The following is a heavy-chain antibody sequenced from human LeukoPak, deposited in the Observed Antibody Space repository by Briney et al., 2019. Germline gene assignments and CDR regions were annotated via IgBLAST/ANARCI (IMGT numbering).Heavy chain of an antibody. V-gene: IGHV3-21*01. CDR2: ISSSSSYI. CDR1: GFTFSSYS. Sequence: GGSLRLSCAASGFTFSSYSMNWVRQAPGKGLEWVSSISSSSSYIYYADPVKGRFTISRDNAKNSLYLQMNSLRAEDTAVYYCATFGESGSYQYYYMDVWGKGTTVTISS. J-gene: IGHJ6*03. CDR3: ATFGESGSYQYYYMDV. D-gene: IGHD3-10*01.